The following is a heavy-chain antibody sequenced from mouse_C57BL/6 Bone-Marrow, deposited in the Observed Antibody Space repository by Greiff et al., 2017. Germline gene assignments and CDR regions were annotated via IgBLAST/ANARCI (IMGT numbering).Heavy chain of an antibody. J-gene: IGHJ3*01. D-gene: IGHD3-2*02. CDR1: GYTFTDYY. Sequence: VQLQQSGPVLVKPGASVKMSCKASGYTFTDYYMNWVKQSHGKSLEWIGVINPYNGGTSYNQKFKGKATLTVEKSSSTAYMELNSLTSEDSAVYYCARDSSATGFAYWGQGTLVTVSA. CDR3: ARDSSATGFAY. V-gene: IGHV1-19*01. CDR2: INPYNGGT.